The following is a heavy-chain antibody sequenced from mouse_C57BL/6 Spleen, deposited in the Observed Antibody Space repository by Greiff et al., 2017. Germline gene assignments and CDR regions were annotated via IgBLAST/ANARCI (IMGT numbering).Heavy chain of an antibody. D-gene: IGHD1-1*01. Sequence: EVQLQQSGPVLVKPGASVKMSCKASGYTFTDYYMNWVKQSHGKSLEWIGVINPYNGGTSYNQKFKGKATLTVDKSSSTAYMELNSLTSEDSAVYYCARDGYGSSPAWFAYWGQGTLVTVSA. CDR2: INPYNGGT. CDR3: ARDGYGSSPAWFAY. V-gene: IGHV1-19*01. CDR1: GYTFTDYY. J-gene: IGHJ3*01.